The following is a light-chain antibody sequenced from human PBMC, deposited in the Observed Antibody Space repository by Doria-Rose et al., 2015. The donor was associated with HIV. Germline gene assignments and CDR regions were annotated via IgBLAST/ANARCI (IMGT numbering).Light chain of an antibody. J-gene: IGLJ2*01. V-gene: IGLV2-23*02. CDR3: CSYAGSSTFLV. CDR1: SSDVGGYNY. CDR2: DVS. Sequence: QSVLIQPASVSGSPGQSITISCTGTSSDVGGYNYVSWYQQHPGKAPKLMIYDVSKRPSGVSNRFSGSKSGNTASLTISRLQAGDEADYYCCSYAGSSTFLVFGGGTKLT.